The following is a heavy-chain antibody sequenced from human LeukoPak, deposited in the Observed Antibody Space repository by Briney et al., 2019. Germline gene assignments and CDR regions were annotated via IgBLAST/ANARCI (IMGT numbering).Heavy chain of an antibody. Sequence: GGTLRLSCAASGFSFNNYGMSWVRQAPGKGLEWVSVISGSGSNTDYADSVKGRFIISRDNSKNTLYLQMNSLRDEDTAVYYCAKDSGWILFDDWGQGTLVTVSS. CDR2: ISGSGSNT. CDR3: AKDSGWILFDD. V-gene: IGHV3-23*01. J-gene: IGHJ4*02. CDR1: GFSFNNYG. D-gene: IGHD2-2*03.